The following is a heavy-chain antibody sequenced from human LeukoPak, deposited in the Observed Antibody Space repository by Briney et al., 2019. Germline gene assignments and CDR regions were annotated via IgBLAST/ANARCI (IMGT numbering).Heavy chain of an antibody. CDR2: VYYTGTT. J-gene: IGHJ6*02. V-gene: IGHV4-39*07. CDR3: ARDNRYFDPGVYYYYGMDV. Sequence: SETLSLTCNVSGGSISSSSYYWGWIRQPPGKGLEWLGNVYYTGTTYYNPSLKSRVTISVDTSKNQFSLKLNSVTAADTAVYYCARDNRYFDPGVYYYYGMDVWGQGTTVTVSS. D-gene: IGHD3-9*01. CDR1: GGSISSSSYY.